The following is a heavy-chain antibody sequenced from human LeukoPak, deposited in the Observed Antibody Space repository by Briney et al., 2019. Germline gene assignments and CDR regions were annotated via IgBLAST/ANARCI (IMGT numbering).Heavy chain of an antibody. J-gene: IGHJ6*02. V-gene: IGHV4-31*03. Sequence: PSETLSLTCSVSGXSISSGGYCWSWIRQHPGQGLEWIGYIYYSGTTSYNPSLKSRLSISVDTTQNQFSLRLSSVTAADTAVYYCVRASLRYGSGSYYNSNYYYGMDIWGQGTTVTVSS. CDR3: VRASLRYGSGSYYNSNYYYGMDI. CDR1: GXSISSGGYC. CDR2: IYYSGTT. D-gene: IGHD3-10*01.